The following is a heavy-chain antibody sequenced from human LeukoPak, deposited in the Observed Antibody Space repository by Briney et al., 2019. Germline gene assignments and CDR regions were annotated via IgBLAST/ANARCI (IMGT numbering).Heavy chain of an antibody. CDR3: TRGPIQLWLYHGMDV. CDR1: GFTFGDHA. V-gene: IGHV3-49*04. CDR2: IRSKTYGGTT. D-gene: IGHD5-18*01. J-gene: IGHJ6*02. Sequence: GRSLRLSCTVSGFTFGDHAMSWVRQAPGKGLEWVGFIRSKTYGGTTEYAASVKGRFIISRDDPTSIAYLQMNSLKTEDTAVYYCTRGPIQLWLYHGMDVWGQGTTVTVSS.